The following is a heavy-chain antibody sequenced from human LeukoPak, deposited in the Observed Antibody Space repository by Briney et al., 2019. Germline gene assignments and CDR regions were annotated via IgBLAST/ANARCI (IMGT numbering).Heavy chain of an antibody. Sequence: GASVKVSCKASGYTFTGYYMHWVRQAPGQGLEWMGWISAYNGNTNYAQKLQGRVTMTTDTSTSTAYMELRSLRSDDTAVYYCARDFNVGATDYWGQGTLVTVSS. V-gene: IGHV1-18*04. D-gene: IGHD1-26*01. J-gene: IGHJ4*02. CDR3: ARDFNVGATDY. CDR1: GYTFTGYY. CDR2: ISAYNGNT.